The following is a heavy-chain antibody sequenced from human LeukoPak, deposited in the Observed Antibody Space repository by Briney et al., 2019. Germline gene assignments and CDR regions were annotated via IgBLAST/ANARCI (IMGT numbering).Heavy chain of an antibody. CDR1: GYTFNTYG. V-gene: IGHV1-18*01. Sequence: ASVKVSCKASGYTFNTYGISWVRQAPGQGLEWMGWISGSTGNTKYAQKLQGRVSMTTDTSTSTAYLELRSLRSDDTAVYYCARVLLWFGDRGYYFAYWGQGTLVTVSS. CDR3: ARVLLWFGDRGYYFAY. J-gene: IGHJ4*02. D-gene: IGHD3-10*01. CDR2: ISGSTGNT.